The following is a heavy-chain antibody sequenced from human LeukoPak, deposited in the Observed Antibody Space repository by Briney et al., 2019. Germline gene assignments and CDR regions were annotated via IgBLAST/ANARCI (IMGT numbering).Heavy chain of an antibody. V-gene: IGHV1-2*02. CDR3: ARVSSVTFMDS. Sequence: ASVKVSCKASGYSFTDYYMHWVRQAPGQGLEWMGWINPNSGGTYYAQKFQGRVTITRDTSITTAYMELSGLRSDDTAVYYCARVSSVTFMDSWGQGTLVTVSS. J-gene: IGHJ4*02. D-gene: IGHD6-6*01. CDR1: GYSFTDYY. CDR2: INPNSGGT.